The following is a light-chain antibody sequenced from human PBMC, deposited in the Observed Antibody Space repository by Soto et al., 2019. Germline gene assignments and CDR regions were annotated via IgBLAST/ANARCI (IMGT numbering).Light chain of an antibody. J-gene: IGLJ1*01. CDR2: DVN. CDR3: SSYTSSSTHV. CDR1: SSDVGGYNF. Sequence: QSVLTQPASDSGSPGQSITIFCTGTSSDVGGYNFVSWYQQHPGKVPKLMIFDVNSRPSGVSDRFSGSKSGNTASLTISGLQAEDEGDYYCSSYTSSSTHVFGSGTKLTVL. V-gene: IGLV2-14*03.